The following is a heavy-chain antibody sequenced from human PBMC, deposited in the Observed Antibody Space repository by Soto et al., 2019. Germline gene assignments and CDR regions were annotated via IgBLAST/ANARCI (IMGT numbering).Heavy chain of an antibody. CDR1: GDSVSCNTAS. D-gene: IGHD5-12*01. V-gene: IGHV6-1*01. CDR2: TYFRSKWYN. CDR3: AKGDNLGPKTGYAFDP. Sequence: PSQTLSLTCAISGDSVSCNTASWNWIRQSPSRGLEWLGRTYFRSKWYNDYAVSVKSRIIINPDTSNNQFSLQLNSVTPEDTAVYFCAKGDNLGPKTGYAFDPWGQGTLVTVSS. J-gene: IGHJ5*02.